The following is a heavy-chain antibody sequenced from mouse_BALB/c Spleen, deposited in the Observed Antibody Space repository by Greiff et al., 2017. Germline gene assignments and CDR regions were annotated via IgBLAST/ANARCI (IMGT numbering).Heavy chain of an antibody. CDR2: ISNGGGST. V-gene: IGHV5-12-2*01. Sequence: EVKVVESGGGLVQPGGSLKLSCAASGFTFSSYTMSWVRQTPEKRLEWVAYISNGGGSTYYPDTVKGRFTISRDNAKNTLYLQMSSLKSEDTAMYYCARGDYGSSQFAYWGQGTLVTVSA. CDR1: GFTFSSYT. CDR3: ARGDYGSSQFAY. D-gene: IGHD1-1*01. J-gene: IGHJ3*01.